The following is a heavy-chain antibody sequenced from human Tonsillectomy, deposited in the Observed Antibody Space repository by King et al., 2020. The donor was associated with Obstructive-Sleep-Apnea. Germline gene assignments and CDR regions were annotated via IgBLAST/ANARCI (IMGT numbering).Heavy chain of an antibody. D-gene: IGHD3-22*01. CDR1: GGSISSSSYY. Sequence: LQLQESGPGLVKPSETLSLTCTVSGGSISSSSYYWGWIRQPPGKGLEWIGSFYYSGSTYYNPSLNSRVTISVDTSKNQFSLKLSSVMAADTAVYYCARAEGSDRRGMDVWGQGTTVTVSS. V-gene: IGHV4-39*07. CDR3: ARAEGSDRRGMDV. J-gene: IGHJ6*02. CDR2: FYYSGST.